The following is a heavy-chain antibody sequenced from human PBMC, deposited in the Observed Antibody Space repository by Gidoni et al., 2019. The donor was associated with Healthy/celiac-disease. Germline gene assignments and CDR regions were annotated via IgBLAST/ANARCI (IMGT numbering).Heavy chain of an antibody. V-gene: IGHV3-11*01. Sequence: QVQLVESGGGLVKPGGSLRHSCEDSGFTFRDYYMRWIRQAPGKGLDCVSYISSSGSTIHYADAVNGRFTLSRDNAKNSLYLQMNSLRAEDTAVYYFAREGDLGATVAFDIWGQGTMVTVSA. CDR1: GFTFRDYY. CDR2: ISSSGSTI. CDR3: AREGDLGATVAFDI. J-gene: IGHJ3*02. D-gene: IGHD1-26*01.